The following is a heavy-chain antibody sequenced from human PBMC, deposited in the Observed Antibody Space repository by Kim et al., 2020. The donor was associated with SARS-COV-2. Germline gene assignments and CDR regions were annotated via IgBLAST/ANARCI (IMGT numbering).Heavy chain of an antibody. D-gene: IGHD2-21*02. J-gene: IGHJ3*02. V-gene: IGHV1-69*01. CDR3: ARPDCGGDCYSYPPAFDI. Sequence: GRVTITADESTSTAYMELSSLRSEDTAVYYCARPDCGGDCYSYPPAFDIWGQGTMVTVSS.